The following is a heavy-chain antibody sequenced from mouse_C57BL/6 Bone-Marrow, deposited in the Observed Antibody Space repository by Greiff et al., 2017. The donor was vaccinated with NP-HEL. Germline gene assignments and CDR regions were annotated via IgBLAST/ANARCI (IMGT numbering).Heavy chain of an antibody. Sequence: QVQLQQSGAELARPGASVKLSCKASGYTFTSYGISWVKQRTGQGLEWIGEIYPRSGNTYYNEKFKGKATLTADKSSSTAYMELRSLTSEDSAVYFCAKVYYGSLNWYFDVWGTGTTVTVSS. CDR1: GYTFTSYG. CDR2: IYPRSGNT. D-gene: IGHD1-1*01. J-gene: IGHJ1*03. CDR3: AKVYYGSLNWYFDV. V-gene: IGHV1-81*01.